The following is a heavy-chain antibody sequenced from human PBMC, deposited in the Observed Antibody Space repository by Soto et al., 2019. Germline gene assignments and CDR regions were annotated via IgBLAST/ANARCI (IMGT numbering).Heavy chain of an antibody. V-gene: IGHV4-34*01. Sequence: SETLSLTCAVYGGSFSGYYWSWIRQPPGKGLEWIGEINHSGSTNYNPSLKSRVTISVDTSKNQFSLKLSSVTAADTAVYYCARAVRVRDSSGGYYFDYWGQGTLVTVSS. CDR1: GGSFSGYY. CDR3: ARAVRVRDSSGGYYFDY. D-gene: IGHD3-22*01. CDR2: INHSGST. J-gene: IGHJ4*02.